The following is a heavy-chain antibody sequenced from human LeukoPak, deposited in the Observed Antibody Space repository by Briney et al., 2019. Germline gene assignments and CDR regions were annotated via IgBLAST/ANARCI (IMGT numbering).Heavy chain of an antibody. V-gene: IGHV5-51*01. CDR3: ARPMGSSSSGAFDY. CDR1: GYSFTSYW. D-gene: IGHD6-6*01. CDR2: IYPVDSGT. J-gene: IGHJ4*02. Sequence: GESLKISCKGSGYSFTSYWIGWVRQMPGKGLEWMGIIYPVDSGTRYSPSFQGQVTISADKSISTTYLQRSSLKASDTAMYYCARPMGSSSSGAFDYWGQGTLVTVTP.